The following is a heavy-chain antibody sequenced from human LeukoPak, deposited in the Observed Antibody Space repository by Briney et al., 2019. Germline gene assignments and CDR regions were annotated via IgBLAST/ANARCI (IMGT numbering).Heavy chain of an antibody. V-gene: IGHV3-23*01. CDR2: IRGSGEGT. CDR3: GRDPNGDYVGAFDF. CDR1: GFIFSSFA. J-gene: IGHJ3*01. Sequence: PGGALTLSCPASGFIFSSFALTGLRPAPGKELTGVSSIRGSGEGTSYADSVNGRFTMSRDNSKNTLYLQMNSLRAEDTAIYYCGRDPNGDYVGAFDFWGQGTLVTVSS. D-gene: IGHD4-17*01.